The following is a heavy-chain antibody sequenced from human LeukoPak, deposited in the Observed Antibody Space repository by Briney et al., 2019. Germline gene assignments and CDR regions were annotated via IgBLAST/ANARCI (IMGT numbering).Heavy chain of an antibody. V-gene: IGHV3-23*01. Sequence: PGGSLRLSCAASGFTFSSYAMSWVRQAPGKGLEWVSAISGSGGSTYYADSVKGRFTISRDNSKNTLYLQMNSLRAEDTAVYYCARSGIAAAGTHLDYWGQGTLVTVSS. D-gene: IGHD6-13*01. CDR1: GFTFSSYA. J-gene: IGHJ4*02. CDR3: ARSGIAAAGTHLDY. CDR2: ISGSGGST.